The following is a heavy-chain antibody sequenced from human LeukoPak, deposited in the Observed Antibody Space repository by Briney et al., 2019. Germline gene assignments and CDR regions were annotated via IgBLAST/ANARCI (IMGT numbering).Heavy chain of an antibody. Sequence: PGGSLRLSCAASGFTFSSYAMNWVRQAPGVGLEWVSYISSGGRTIHYADSVKGRFTISRDNAKNSLYLQMNSLRAEDTAVYYCVRNYYLDFWGQGTLVTVSS. J-gene: IGHJ4*02. CDR1: GFTFSSYA. CDR3: VRNYYLDF. V-gene: IGHV3-48*03. D-gene: IGHD1-7*01. CDR2: ISSGGRTI.